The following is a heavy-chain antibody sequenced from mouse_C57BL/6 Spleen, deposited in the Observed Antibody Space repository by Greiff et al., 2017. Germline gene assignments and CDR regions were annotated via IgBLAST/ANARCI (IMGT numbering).Heavy chain of an antibody. CDR2: IHPNSGST. D-gene: IGHD1-1*01. V-gene: IGHV1-64*01. Sequence: QVQLQQPGAELVKPGASVKLSCKASGYTFTSYWMHWVKQRPGQGLEWIGMIHPNSGSTNYNEKFKSKATLTVDKSSSTAYMQLSSLTSEDSAVYYCAKERGDYYGSSYGAYWGQGTLVTVSA. CDR1: GYTFTSYW. J-gene: IGHJ3*01. CDR3: AKERGDYYGSSYGAY.